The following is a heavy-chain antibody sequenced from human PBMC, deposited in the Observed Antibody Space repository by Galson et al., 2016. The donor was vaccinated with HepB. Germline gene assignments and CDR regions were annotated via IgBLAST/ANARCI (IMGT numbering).Heavy chain of an antibody. CDR2: IKSRTDGGAT. D-gene: IGHD3/OR15-3a*01. CDR3: TTRLGFGRVVADVGQ. Sequence: SLRLSCAASGFTFHKTWMNWVRQGLGKRLEWVGRIKSRTDGGATDYAAFVNGRFTISRDDSNQTLYLYMNSLKTDDTAFYYCTTRLGFGRVVADVGQWGQGTLVTISS. J-gene: IGHJ4*02. CDR1: GFTFHKTW. V-gene: IGHV3-15*01.